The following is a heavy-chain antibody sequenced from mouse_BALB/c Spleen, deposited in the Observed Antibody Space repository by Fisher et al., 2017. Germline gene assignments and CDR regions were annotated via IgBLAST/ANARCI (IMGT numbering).Heavy chain of an antibody. J-gene: IGHJ4*01. Sequence: RFTISRDNAKNTLYLQMSSLKSEDTAMYYCARDGPGSRYAMDYWGQGTSVTVSS. V-gene: IGHV5-6-3*01. CDR3: ARDGPGSRYAMDY. D-gene: IGHD1-1*01.